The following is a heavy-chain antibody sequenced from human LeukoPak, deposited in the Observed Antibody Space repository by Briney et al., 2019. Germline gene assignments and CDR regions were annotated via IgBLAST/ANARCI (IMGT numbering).Heavy chain of an antibody. CDR2: INHSGST. D-gene: IGHD6-19*01. CDR3: ASPRYSSGWYFDY. V-gene: IGHV4-34*01. J-gene: IGHJ4*02. Sequence: PSETLSLTCAVYGGSFSGYYWSWIRQPPGKGLEWIGEINHSGSTNYNPSLKSRVTISVDTSKNQFSLKLSSVTAADTAVYYCASPRYSSGWYFDYWGQGTLVTVSS. CDR1: GGSFSGYY.